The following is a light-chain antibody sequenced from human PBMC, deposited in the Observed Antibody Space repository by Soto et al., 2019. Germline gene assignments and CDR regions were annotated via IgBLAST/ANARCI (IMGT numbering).Light chain of an antibody. CDR1: QDISNY. CDR3: THYDNLPIT. J-gene: IGKJ5*01. Sequence: DIQMTQSPSSLSASVGDRVTITCQARQDISNYLNWYQQKPGKAPKLLIYDASNLETWFPSRFSGSGSGTDFTFKIRSLQPADMATYDSTHYDNLPITFAKETRLEI. CDR2: DAS. V-gene: IGKV1-33*01.